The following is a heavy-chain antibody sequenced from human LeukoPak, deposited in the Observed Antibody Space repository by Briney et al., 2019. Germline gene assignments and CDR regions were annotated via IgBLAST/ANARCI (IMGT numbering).Heavy chain of an antibody. V-gene: IGHV3-30*18. CDR3: AKDHCGGDCYLFDY. Sequence: AGGSLRLSCAASGFTFSTYGLHWVRQAPGKGLEWVAVVSYDGSSIYYADSVKGRFTISRDNSKNTLYLQMNSLRAEDTAVYYCAKDHCGGDCYLFDYWGQGTLVTVSS. CDR1: GFTFSTYG. J-gene: IGHJ4*02. CDR2: VSYDGSSI. D-gene: IGHD2-21*02.